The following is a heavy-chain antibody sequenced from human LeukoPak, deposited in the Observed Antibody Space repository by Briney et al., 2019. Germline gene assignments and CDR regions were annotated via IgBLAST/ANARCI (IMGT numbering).Heavy chain of an antibody. CDR2: ISSSGSTI. D-gene: IGHD4-17*01. Sequence: GGSLRLSRAASGFTFSSYEMNWVRQAPGKGLEWVSYISSSGSTIYYADSVKGRFTISRDNAKNSLYLQMNSLRAEDTAVYYCARIAGDYVYDAFDIWGQGTMVTVSS. V-gene: IGHV3-48*03. CDR3: ARIAGDYVYDAFDI. J-gene: IGHJ3*02. CDR1: GFTFSSYE.